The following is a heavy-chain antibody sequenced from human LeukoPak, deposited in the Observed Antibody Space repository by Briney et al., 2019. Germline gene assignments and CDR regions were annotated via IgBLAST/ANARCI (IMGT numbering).Heavy chain of an antibody. Sequence: ASVKVSCKASGYTFTSYYMHWVRQAPGQGLEWMGISNPSGGSTSYAQKFQGRFTMTSDTSTSTVYMALSTLRSADTAVYYCARDIVGAIGLPPNWGQGTLVTVSS. CDR2: SNPSGGST. CDR1: GYTFTSYY. V-gene: IGHV1-46*01. J-gene: IGHJ4*02. CDR3: ARDIVGAIGLPPN. D-gene: IGHD1-26*01.